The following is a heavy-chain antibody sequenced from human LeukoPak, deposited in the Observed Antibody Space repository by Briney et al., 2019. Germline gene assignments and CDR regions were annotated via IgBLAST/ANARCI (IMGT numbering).Heavy chain of an antibody. V-gene: IGHV1-2*02. D-gene: IGHD6-19*01. CDR1: GYTFIDQY. Sequence: ASVKVSCKASGYTFIDQYVHWMRQAPGQGLEWMGWINANGGVTKYAQRFKDRVTLTRATSISTAYMELRSLTVNDTAIYYCAKGRSAVPDFWGQGTLVTVSS. CDR2: INANGGVT. CDR3: AKGRSAVPDF. J-gene: IGHJ4*02.